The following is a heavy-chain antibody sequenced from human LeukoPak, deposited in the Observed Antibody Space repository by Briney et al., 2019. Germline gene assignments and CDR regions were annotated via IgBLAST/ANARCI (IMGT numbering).Heavy chain of an antibody. CDR1: RLIFSSYA. CDR3: AKDHVYSNTWYFLGS. Sequence: PGGSLRLPRVACRLIFSSYALSWVRPAPWKGVEGVSVISGSGGNTYCADSGKGRFPISRDNSKKTLHLQLSGLRAEDTAIYYCAKDHVYSNTWYFLGSWGQGTLVTVSS. D-gene: IGHD6-13*01. V-gene: IGHV3-23*01. CDR2: ISGSGGNT. J-gene: IGHJ4*02.